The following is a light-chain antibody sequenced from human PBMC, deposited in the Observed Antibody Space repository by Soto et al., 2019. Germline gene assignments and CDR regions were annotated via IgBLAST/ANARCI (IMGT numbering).Light chain of an antibody. J-gene: IGKJ1*01. V-gene: IGKV3-20*01. CDR1: QSVNSDF. CDR2: GAS. Sequence: DMVWTQSPGTMSLSPGERATLSCRASQSVNSDFLAWYQQKPGHGPRVLMYGASNRTTGIPTMFSGSGSGTDFTLTISRLEPEDLAVYYCQQYDPSPRTFGEGTMVEIK. CDR3: QQYDPSPRT.